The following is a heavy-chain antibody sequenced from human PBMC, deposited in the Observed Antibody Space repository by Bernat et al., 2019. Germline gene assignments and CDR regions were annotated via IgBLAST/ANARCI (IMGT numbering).Heavy chain of an antibody. CDR1: GGSISSYY. CDR3: ARRKAEAGERLDY. D-gene: IGHD6-19*01. J-gene: IGHJ4*02. CDR2: IYNSGST. Sequence: QVQLQESGPGLVKPSETLSLTCTVSGGSISSYYWTWIRQPPGKGLEWIGYIYNSGSTNYNPSLKSRVTISLDTSKNQFSLKLSSVTAADTAVYYCARRKAEAGERLDYWGQGTLVTVSS. V-gene: IGHV4-59*08.